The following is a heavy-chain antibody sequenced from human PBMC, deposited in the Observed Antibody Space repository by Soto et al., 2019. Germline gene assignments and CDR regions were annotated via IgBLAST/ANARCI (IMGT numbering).Heavy chain of an antibody. J-gene: IGHJ4*02. V-gene: IGHV3-11*03. CDR1: GFDFSDFH. D-gene: IGHD1-1*01. Sequence: GGSLRLSCAGSGFDFSDFHISWVRQAPGKGLEWISYISSSLGHTDYADSVKGRFTISRDNAKNSVFLEMSDLRSDDTAVYYCAANWNFGLNFWGQGTLVTVSS. CDR3: AANWNFGLNF. CDR2: ISSSLGHT.